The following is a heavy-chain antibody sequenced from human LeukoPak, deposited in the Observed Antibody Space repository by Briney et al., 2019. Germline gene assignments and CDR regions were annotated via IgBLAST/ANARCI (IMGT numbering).Heavy chain of an antibody. J-gene: IGHJ3*02. V-gene: IGHV4-39*01. CDR2: ISYSGNT. Sequence: SETLSLTCTVFGGSIISSDYHWGWVRQPPGKGLEWIGTISYSGNTDYNPSLRSRVTISVDTSNNQFSLRLGSVTAADTAVYHCARHCCSGPAKRVFDIRGQGTMVTVSS. CDR1: GGSIISSDYH. D-gene: IGHD2-15*01. CDR3: ARHCCSGPAKRVFDI.